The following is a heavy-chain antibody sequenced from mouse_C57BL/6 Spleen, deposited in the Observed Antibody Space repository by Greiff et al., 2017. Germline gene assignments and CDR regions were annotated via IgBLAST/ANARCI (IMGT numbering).Heavy chain of an antibody. CDR1: GFTFSSYG. CDR3: ARDPDYYGIDY. V-gene: IGHV5-6*02. CDR2: ISSGGSYT. D-gene: IGHD1-1*01. Sequence: EVKLVESGGDLVKPGGSLKLSCAASGFTFSSYGMSWVRQTPDKRLEWVATISSGGSYTYYPDSVKGRFTISRDNAKNTLYLQMSSLKSEDTAMYYCARDPDYYGIDYWGQGTTLTVSS. J-gene: IGHJ2*01.